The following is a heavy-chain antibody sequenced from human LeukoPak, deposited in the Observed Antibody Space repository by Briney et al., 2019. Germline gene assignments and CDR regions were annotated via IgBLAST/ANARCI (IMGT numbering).Heavy chain of an antibody. CDR2: ISGSGGST. J-gene: IGHJ3*01. Sequence: GGSLRLSCAASGFTFSNYVMRWVRQAPGKGLEWVSGISGSGGSTYYADSVKGRFTISRDNSKNTLYLQMNSLRAEDTALYYCAKGQNTTPTWGQGTMVTVSS. V-gene: IGHV3-23*01. D-gene: IGHD1-1*01. CDR3: AKGQNTTPT. CDR1: GFTFSNYV.